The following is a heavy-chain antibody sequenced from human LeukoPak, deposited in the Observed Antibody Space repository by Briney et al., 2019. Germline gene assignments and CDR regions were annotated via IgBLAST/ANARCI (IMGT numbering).Heavy chain of an antibody. CDR2: IKSKTDGETT. CDR1: GFTFTNVW. J-gene: IGHJ4*02. Sequence: PGGSLRLFCAASGFTFTNVWMSWVRQAPGKGLEWVGRIKSKTDGETTDYAAPVKGRLSISRDDSKNTLYLQMNTLKTEDTAVYYCTTEGAQFLFSKYFVYFDSWGQGALVTVSS. D-gene: IGHD3-9*01. V-gene: IGHV3-15*01. CDR3: TTEGAQFLFSKYFVYFDS.